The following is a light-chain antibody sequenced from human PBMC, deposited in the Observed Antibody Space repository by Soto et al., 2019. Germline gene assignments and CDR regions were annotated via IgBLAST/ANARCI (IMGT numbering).Light chain of an antibody. CDR1: SSDVGAYNY. Sequence: QSALTQPRSVSGSPGQSVTISCTGTSSDVGAYNYVSWYQQHPGKAPKLIIYDVSKRPSGVPDRFSGSKSGNTASLTISGLQAEDEADYYCCSYAGSPYVFGTGTKVTVL. V-gene: IGLV2-11*01. CDR3: CSYAGSPYV. J-gene: IGLJ1*01. CDR2: DVS.